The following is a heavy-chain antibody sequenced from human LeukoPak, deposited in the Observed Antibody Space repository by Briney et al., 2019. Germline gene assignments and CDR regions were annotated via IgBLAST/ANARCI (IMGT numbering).Heavy chain of an antibody. J-gene: IGHJ4*02. CDR3: ARDNDYGDYGVDY. Sequence: GRSLRLSCAASGFTFSSYGMHWVRQAPGKGLEWVAVIWYDGSNKYYADSVKGRFTISRDNSKNTLYLQMNSLRAEDTAVYYCARDNDYGDYGVDYWGQGTLVTVSS. D-gene: IGHD4-17*01. CDR2: IWYDGSNK. CDR1: GFTFSSYG. V-gene: IGHV3-33*01.